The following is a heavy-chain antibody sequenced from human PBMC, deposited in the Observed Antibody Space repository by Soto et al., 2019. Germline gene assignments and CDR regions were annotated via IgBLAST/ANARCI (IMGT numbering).Heavy chain of an antibody. CDR2: IWYDGSNK. D-gene: IGHD6-19*01. CDR3: ARDLPDTVAVAGTFDY. J-gene: IGHJ4*02. CDR1: GFTFSSYG. V-gene: IGHV3-33*01. Sequence: GGSLRLSCASSGFTFSSYGMHLVRQAPGKGLEWVAVIWYDGSNKYYADSVKGRFTISRDNSKNTLYLQMNSLRAEDTAVYYCARDLPDTVAVAGTFDYWGQGTLVTVSS.